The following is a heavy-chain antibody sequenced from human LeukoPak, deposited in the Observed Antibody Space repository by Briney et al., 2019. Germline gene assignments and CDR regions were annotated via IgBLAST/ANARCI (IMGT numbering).Heavy chain of an antibody. J-gene: IGHJ5*02. CDR2: ISSSGRTM. D-gene: IGHD5-18*01. V-gene: IGHV3-48*03. CDR1: GFTFSSYE. Sequence: GGSLRLSCAASGFTFSSYEMNWVRQAPGKGLEWVSYISSSGRTMYYADSVKGRFTICRENAKNSLYLQMNSLRAEDTAVYYCARDSGYSYGAFDPWGQGTLVTVSS. CDR3: ARDSGYSYGAFDP.